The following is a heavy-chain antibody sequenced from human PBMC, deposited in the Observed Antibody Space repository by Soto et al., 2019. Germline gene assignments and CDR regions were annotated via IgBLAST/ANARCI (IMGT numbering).Heavy chain of an antibody. D-gene: IGHD3-22*01. CDR1: GGSISSSSYY. CDR3: MLGSGWKDFDY. J-gene: IGHJ4*02. V-gene: IGHV4-39*01. CDR2: IYYSGST. Sequence: QLQLQESGPGLVKPSETLSLTCTVSGGSISSSSYYWGWIRQHPGKGLEWIGNIYYSGSTYYNPSLKSRVTISVDTSKNQFSLKLSSVTAADTAVYYCMLGSGWKDFDYWGQGTLVTVSS.